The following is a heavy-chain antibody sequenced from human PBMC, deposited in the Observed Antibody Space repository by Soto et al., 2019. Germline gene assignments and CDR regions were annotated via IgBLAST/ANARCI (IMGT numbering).Heavy chain of an antibody. J-gene: IGHJ6*02. CDR2: IKQDGSEK. V-gene: IGHV3-7*01. Sequence: PGGSLRLSCEASGFTFSSHAMHWVRQAPGKGLEWVANIKQDGSEKYYVDSVKGRFTISRDNAKNSLYLQMNSLRAEDTAVYYCARVHSGHYYYYGMDVWGQGTTVTVSS. CDR3: ARVHSGHYYYYGMDV. CDR1: GFTFSSHA. D-gene: IGHD5-12*01.